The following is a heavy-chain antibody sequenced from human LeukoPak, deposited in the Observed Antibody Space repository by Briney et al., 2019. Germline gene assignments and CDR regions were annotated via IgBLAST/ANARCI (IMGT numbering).Heavy chain of an antibody. CDR2: INPNSGST. Sequence: ASVKVSCKASGYTFTGYYMHWVRQAPGQGLEWMGWINPNSGSTNYAQKFQGRVTMTRDTSISTAYMELSRLRSDDTAVYYCARETYDSSGYGDYWGQGTLVTVSS. CDR3: ARETYDSSGYGDY. J-gene: IGHJ4*02. CDR1: GYTFTGYY. V-gene: IGHV1-2*02. D-gene: IGHD3-22*01.